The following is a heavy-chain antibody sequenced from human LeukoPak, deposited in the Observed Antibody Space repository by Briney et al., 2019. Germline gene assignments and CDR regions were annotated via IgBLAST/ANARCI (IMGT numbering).Heavy chain of an antibody. Sequence: ASVKVSCKASGYTFTSYGISWVRQAPGQGLEWMGWISAYNGNTNYAQKLQGRVIMTTDTSTSTAYMELRSLRSDDTAVYYCARVDIVATTDLYYYYGMDVWGQGTTVTVSS. V-gene: IGHV1-18*01. CDR3: ARVDIVATTDLYYYYGMDV. CDR2: ISAYNGNT. J-gene: IGHJ6*02. D-gene: IGHD5-12*01. CDR1: GYTFTSYG.